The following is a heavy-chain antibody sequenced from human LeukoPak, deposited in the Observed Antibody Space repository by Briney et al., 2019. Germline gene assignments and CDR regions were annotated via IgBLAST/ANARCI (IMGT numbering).Heavy chain of an antibody. Sequence: GGSLRLSCAASGFTFSDYGMHWVRQAPGKGLEWVAFIRYEGNDKYYADSAKGRFTISRDNYKNTLYLEMNSLRVGDTAVYYCAKDLMRDRWFGESWGQGTLVIVSS. D-gene: IGHD3-10*01. CDR2: IRYEGNDK. CDR3: AKDLMRDRWFGES. J-gene: IGHJ5*02. CDR1: GFTFSDYG. V-gene: IGHV3-30*02.